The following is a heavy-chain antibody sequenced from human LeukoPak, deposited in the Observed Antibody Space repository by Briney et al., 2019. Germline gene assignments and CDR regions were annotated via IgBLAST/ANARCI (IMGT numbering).Heavy chain of an antibody. CDR2: IRSKAYGGTT. D-gene: IGHD3-16*02. Sequence: GGSLRLSCTASGFTFGDYAMSWVRQAPGKGLEWVGFIRSKAYGGTTEYAASVKGRFTISRDNSKSIAYLQMNSLKTEDTAMYYCTRDRYDDCVWGSYRYYDYWGQGTPVTVSS. CDR1: GFTFGDYA. CDR3: TRDRYDDCVWGSYRYYDY. J-gene: IGHJ4*02. V-gene: IGHV3-49*04.